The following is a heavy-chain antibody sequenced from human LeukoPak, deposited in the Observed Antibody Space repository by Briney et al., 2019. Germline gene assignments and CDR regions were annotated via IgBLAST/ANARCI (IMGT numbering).Heavy chain of an antibody. CDR3: ARDGVWFGELPEKNDY. Sequence: ASVKVSCKASGYTFTSYGISWVRQAPGQGLEWMGWISAYNGNTNYAQRLQGRVTMTTDTSTSTAYMELRSLRSDDTAVYYCARDGVWFGELPEKNDYWGQGTLVTVSS. J-gene: IGHJ4*02. V-gene: IGHV1-18*01. CDR1: GYTFTSYG. D-gene: IGHD3-10*01. CDR2: ISAYNGNT.